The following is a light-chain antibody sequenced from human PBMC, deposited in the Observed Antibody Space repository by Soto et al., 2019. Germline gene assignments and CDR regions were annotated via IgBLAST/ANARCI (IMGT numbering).Light chain of an antibody. J-gene: IGLJ1*01. CDR2: DAT. CDR1: TGAVTSSHY. V-gene: IGLV7-46*01. CDR3: LLSDGGAYV. Sequence: QAVVTQEPSLTVSPGGTVTLTGGSSTGAVTSSHYPYWFQQKPGQAPRTLIYDATNTHSWAPARFSGSLLGGKAALTLSGAQPEDEADYYCLLSDGGAYVFGTGTKLTVL.